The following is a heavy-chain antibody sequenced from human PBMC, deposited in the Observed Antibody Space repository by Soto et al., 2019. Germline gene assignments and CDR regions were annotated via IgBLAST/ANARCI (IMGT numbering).Heavy chain of an antibody. J-gene: IGHJ4*02. CDR1: GFNFDSYG. Sequence: EVQVLESGGGLVQPGGALRLSCAASGFNFDSYGMSWLRQAPGKGLEWVSSVGPSGGSTYHAESVKGRFTISRDNSKNTLSLQMNRLRDEDKGLYYCARDTGHCSSTRCYEYGGPFDHWGQGTPVTVSS. V-gene: IGHV3-23*01. D-gene: IGHD2-2*01. CDR3: ARDTGHCSSTRCYEYGGPFDH. CDR2: VGPSGGST.